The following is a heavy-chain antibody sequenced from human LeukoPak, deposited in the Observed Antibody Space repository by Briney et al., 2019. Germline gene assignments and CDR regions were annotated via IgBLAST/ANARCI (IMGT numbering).Heavy chain of an antibody. V-gene: IGHV5-51*01. J-gene: IGHJ4*02. D-gene: IGHD4-23*01. CDR1: GYSFTNYW. CDR3: ARQRGYGGNSVGNFDY. CDR2: IYPGDSDT. Sequence: GESLKISCKGSGYSFTNYWIGWVRQMPGKGLEWMGIIYPGDSDTRYSPSFQGQVTFSADKSITTAYLQWSSLKASDTAIYYCARQRGYGGNSVGNFDYWGQGTLVTVSS.